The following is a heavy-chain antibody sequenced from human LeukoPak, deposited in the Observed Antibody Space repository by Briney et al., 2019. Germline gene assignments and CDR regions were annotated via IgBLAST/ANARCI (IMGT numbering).Heavy chain of an antibody. Sequence: GGSLRLSCAASGFTFSSYWMHWVRQAPGKGLVWVSRINSDGGSTSYADSVKGRFTISRDNAKNTLYLQMNSLRAEDTAVYYCARDRLKYGYGFYWGQGTLVAVSS. CDR2: INSDGGST. CDR3: ARDRLKYGYGFY. J-gene: IGHJ4*02. CDR1: GFTFSSYW. D-gene: IGHD5-18*01. V-gene: IGHV3-74*01.